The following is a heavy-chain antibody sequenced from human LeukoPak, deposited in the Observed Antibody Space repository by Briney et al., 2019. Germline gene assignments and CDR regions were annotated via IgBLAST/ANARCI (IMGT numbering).Heavy chain of an antibody. D-gene: IGHD3-22*01. V-gene: IGHV1-18*01. Sequence: APVKVSCKASGYTFTSYGISWVRQAPGQGLEWMGWISAYNGNTNYAQKLQGRVTMTTDTSTSTAYVELRSLRSDDTAVYYCASLNYYDSSGYYWFDPWGQGTLVTVSS. J-gene: IGHJ5*02. CDR2: ISAYNGNT. CDR3: ASLNYYDSSGYYWFDP. CDR1: GYTFTSYG.